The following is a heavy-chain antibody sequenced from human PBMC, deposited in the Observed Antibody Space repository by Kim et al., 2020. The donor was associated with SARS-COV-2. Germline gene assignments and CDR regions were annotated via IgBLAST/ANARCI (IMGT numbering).Heavy chain of an antibody. CDR3: ARGGSYLLFDY. V-gene: IGHV3-30*04. J-gene: IGHJ4*02. CDR2: ISYDGSNK. CDR1: GFTFSSYA. Sequence: GGSLRLSCAASGFTFSSYAMHWVRQAPGKGLEWVAVISYDGSNKYYADSVKGRFTISRDNSKNTLYLQMNSLRAEDTAVYYCARGGSYLLFDYWGQGTLVTVSS. D-gene: IGHD1-26*01.